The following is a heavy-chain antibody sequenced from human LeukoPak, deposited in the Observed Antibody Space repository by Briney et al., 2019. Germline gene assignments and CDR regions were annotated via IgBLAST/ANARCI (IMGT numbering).Heavy chain of an antibody. V-gene: IGHV4-39*02. CDR2: ISSSGDT. J-gene: IGHJ4*02. CDR3: ARFGPGPTFYDFWSGYPSFYFDY. Sequence: PSETLSLTCIVSGGSTSGGNYYWGWIRRPPGKGLEWIGGISSSGDTYYNPSLKSRITISIDTSKNHFSLKLSSVTAADTAVYYCARFGPGPTFYDFWSGYPSFYFDYWGQGTLVPVSS. CDR1: GGSTSGGNYY. D-gene: IGHD3-3*01.